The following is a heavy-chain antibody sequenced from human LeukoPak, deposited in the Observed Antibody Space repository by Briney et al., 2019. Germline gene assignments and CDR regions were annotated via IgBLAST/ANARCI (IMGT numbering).Heavy chain of an antibody. J-gene: IGHJ6*02. CDR1: GYTFTSYD. CDR3: ARFCHYDFWSGWSLYSREYGMDV. Sequence: ASVKVSCKASGYTFTSYDINWVRQATGQGLEWMGWMNPNSGNTGYAQKFQGRVTMTRNTSISTAYMELSSLRSADTAVYYCARFCHYDFWSGWSLYSREYGMDVWGQGTTVTVSS. V-gene: IGHV1-8*01. D-gene: IGHD3-3*01. CDR2: MNPNSGNT.